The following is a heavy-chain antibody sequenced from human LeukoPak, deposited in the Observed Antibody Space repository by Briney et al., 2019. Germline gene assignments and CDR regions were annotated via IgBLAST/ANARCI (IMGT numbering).Heavy chain of an antibody. CDR1: GYTFTSYG. Sequence: GASVKVSCKASGYTFTSYGISWVRQAPGQGLEWMGWISAYNGNTNYAQKLQGRVTMTTDTSTGTAYMELRSLRSDDTAVYYCARVGDILTGFDPVVAFDIWGQGTMVTVSS. CDR3: ARVGDILTGFDPVVAFDI. D-gene: IGHD3-9*01. V-gene: IGHV1-18*01. J-gene: IGHJ3*02. CDR2: ISAYNGNT.